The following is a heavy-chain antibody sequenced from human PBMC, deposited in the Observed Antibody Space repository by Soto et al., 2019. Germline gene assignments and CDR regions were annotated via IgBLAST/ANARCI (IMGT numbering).Heavy chain of an antibody. D-gene: IGHD3-3*01. Sequence: PSDTLSLTSTVFGISNNSYYWSWIRQPRWKGLEWIGYIYYSGSTNYNPSLKSRVTISVDTSKNQFSLKLSSVTAADTAVYYCARVRIPIFRVVIMHAFDIWGQGTMVTVS. CDR2: IYYSGST. V-gene: IGHV4-59*07. J-gene: IGHJ3*02. CDR1: GISNNSYY. CDR3: ARVRIPIFRVVIMHAFDI.